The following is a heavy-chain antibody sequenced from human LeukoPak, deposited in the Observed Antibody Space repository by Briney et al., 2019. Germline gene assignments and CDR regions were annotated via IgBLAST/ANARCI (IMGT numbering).Heavy chain of an antibody. CDR3: ARAYSGSYYLPFDY. CDR2: IYYSGST. Sequence: SGTLSLTCTVSGGSISSYYWSWIRQPPGKGLEWIGYIYYSGSTNYNPSLKSRVTISVDTSKNQFSLKLSSVTAADTAVYYCARAYSGSYYLPFDYWGQGTLVTVSS. V-gene: IGHV4-59*08. J-gene: IGHJ4*02. D-gene: IGHD1-26*01. CDR1: GGSISSYY.